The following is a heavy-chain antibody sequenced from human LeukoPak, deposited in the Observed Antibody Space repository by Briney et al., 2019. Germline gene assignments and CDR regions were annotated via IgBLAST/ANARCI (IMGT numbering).Heavy chain of an antibody. V-gene: IGHV4-59*12. Sequence: SETLSLTCTVSGGSISSYYWSWIQQPPGKGLEWIGYIYYSGSTNYNPSLKSRVTISVDTSKNQFSLKLSSVTAADTAVYYCARAISITIFGVVIMELGYFDLWGRGTLVTVSS. CDR1: GGSISSYY. D-gene: IGHD3-3*01. J-gene: IGHJ2*01. CDR3: ARAISITIFGVVIMELGYFDL. CDR2: IYYSGST.